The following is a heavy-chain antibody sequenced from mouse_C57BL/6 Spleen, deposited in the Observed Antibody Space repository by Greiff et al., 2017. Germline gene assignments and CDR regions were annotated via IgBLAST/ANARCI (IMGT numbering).Heavy chain of an antibody. CDR1: GYTFTSYW. V-gene: IGHV1-50*01. J-gene: IGHJ3*01. D-gene: IGHD2-2*01. CDR2: IDPSDSYT. CDR3: ARRRVYYGYDEFAY. Sequence: QVQLQQPGAELVKPGASVKLSCKASGYTFTSYWMQWVKQRPGQGLEWIGEIDPSDSYTNYNQKFKGKATLTVDTSSSTAYMQLSSLTSEDSAVYYCARRRVYYGYDEFAYWGQGTLVTVSA.